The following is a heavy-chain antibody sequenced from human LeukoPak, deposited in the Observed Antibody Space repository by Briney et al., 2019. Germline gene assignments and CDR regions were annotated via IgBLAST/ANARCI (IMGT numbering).Heavy chain of an antibody. V-gene: IGHV1-69*02. CDR2: IIPILGIA. D-gene: IGHD2-15*01. J-gene: IGHJ6*02. CDR3: ARTGGYCSGGSCYPNYGMDV. CDR1: GGTFSSYT. Sequence: VASVKVSCTASGGTFSSYTISWVRQAPGQGLEWMGRIIPILGIANYAQKFQGRVTITADKSTSTAYMELSSPRSEDTAVYYCARTGGYCSGGSCYPNYGMDVWGQGTTVTVSS.